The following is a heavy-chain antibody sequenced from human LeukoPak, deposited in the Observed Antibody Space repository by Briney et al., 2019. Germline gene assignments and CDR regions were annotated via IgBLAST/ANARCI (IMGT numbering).Heavy chain of an antibody. CDR2: IYTSGST. V-gene: IGHV4-61*02. CDR3: ARRVVPAARGGYYFDY. D-gene: IGHD2-2*01. J-gene: IGHJ4*02. CDR1: GGSISSGSYY. Sequence: PSQTLSLTCTVPGGSISSGSYYWSWIRHPAGKGLEWIGRIYTSGSTNYNPSLKSRVTISVDTSKNQFSLKLSSVTAADTAVYYCARRVVPAARGGYYFDYWGQGTLVTVSS.